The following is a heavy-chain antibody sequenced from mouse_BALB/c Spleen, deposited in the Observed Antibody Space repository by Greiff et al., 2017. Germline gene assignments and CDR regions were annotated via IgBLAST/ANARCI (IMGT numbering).Heavy chain of an antibody. V-gene: IGHV5-12-2*01. Sequence: EVKLVESGGGLVQPGGSLKLSCAASGFTFSSYTMSWVRQTPEKRLEWVAYISNGGGSTYYPDTVKGRFTISRDNAKNTLYLQMSSLKSEDTAMYYCARQRGYFDVWGAGTTVTVSS. CDR3: ARQRGYFDV. CDR2: ISNGGGST. CDR1: GFTFSSYT. J-gene: IGHJ1*01.